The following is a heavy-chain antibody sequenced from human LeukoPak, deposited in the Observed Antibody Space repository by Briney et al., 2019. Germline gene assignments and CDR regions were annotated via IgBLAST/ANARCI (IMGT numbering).Heavy chain of an antibody. CDR2: ISYDGINI. J-gene: IGHJ4*02. CDR1: GFTFSTYA. CDR3: ASPYSGYDYNFDH. V-gene: IGHV3-30-3*01. D-gene: IGHD5-12*01. Sequence: GGSLRLSCSASGFTFSTYAMHWVRQAPGKGLEWVALISYDGINIYYADSVKGRFTISRDNSENTLYLQMNSLRAEDTAVYYCASPYSGYDYNFDHWGQGTLVTVSS.